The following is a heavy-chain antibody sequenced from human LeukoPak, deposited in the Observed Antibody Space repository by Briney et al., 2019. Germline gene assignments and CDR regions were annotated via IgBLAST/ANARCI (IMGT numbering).Heavy chain of an antibody. CDR3: AKIAAGDLYCSGGSCSYYYMDV. V-gene: IGHV3-11*01. Sequence: GGSLRLSCAASGFTFSDYYMSWIRQAPGKGLECVSYITSNGRILYESKSVKGRFTISRDNAKNSLYLQMDNLKAEDTAVYYCAKIAAGDLYCSGGSCSYYYMDVWGKGTTVTVSS. CDR1: GFTFSDYY. J-gene: IGHJ6*03. D-gene: IGHD2-15*01. CDR2: ITSNGRIL.